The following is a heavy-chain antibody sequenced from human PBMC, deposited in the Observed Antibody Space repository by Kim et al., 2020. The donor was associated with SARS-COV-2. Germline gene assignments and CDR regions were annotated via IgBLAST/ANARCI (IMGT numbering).Heavy chain of an antibody. CDR1: GFTVSSNY. CDR3: ARVTIAARLYGMDV. J-gene: IGHJ6*02. V-gene: IGHV3-53*01. CDR2: IYSGGST. D-gene: IGHD6-6*01. Sequence: GGSLRLSCAASGFTVSSNYMSWVRQAPGKGLEWVSVIYSGGSTYYADSVKGRFTISRDNSKNTLYLQMNSLRAEDTAVYYCARVTIAARLYGMDVWGQGTTVTVSS.